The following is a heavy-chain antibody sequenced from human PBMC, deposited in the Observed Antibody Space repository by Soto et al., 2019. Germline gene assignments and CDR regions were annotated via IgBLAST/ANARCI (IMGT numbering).Heavy chain of an antibody. D-gene: IGHD1-26*01. J-gene: IGHJ6*02. CDR3: VRDRWQQWEVDGVIHSYYGMDV. CDR2: ISSSSTYI. CDR1: GFTFSDYY. V-gene: IGHV3-11*05. Sequence: QVQLVESGGGLVKPGGSLRLSCAASGFTFSDYYMGWIRQAPGKGLEWVSHISSSSTYISYADSVKGRFTITRDNAKNPLFLQMYSLRSEDTDVYYCVRDRWQQWEVDGVIHSYYGMDVWGQGTTVSVSS.